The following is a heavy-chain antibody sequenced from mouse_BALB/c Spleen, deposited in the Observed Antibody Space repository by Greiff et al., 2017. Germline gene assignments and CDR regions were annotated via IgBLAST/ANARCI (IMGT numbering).Heavy chain of an antibody. V-gene: IGHV1-55*01. CDR1: GYNFTSYW. CDR3: AEGHGSYAMDY. CDR2: IYPGSGST. Sequence: QVQLKQPGAELVKPGTSVKLSCKASGYNFTSYWINWVKLRPGQGLEWIGDIYPGSGSTNYNEKFKSKATLTVDTSSSTAYMQLSSLASEDSALYYCAEGHGSYAMDYWGQGTSVTVSS. D-gene: IGHD3-1*01. J-gene: IGHJ4*01.